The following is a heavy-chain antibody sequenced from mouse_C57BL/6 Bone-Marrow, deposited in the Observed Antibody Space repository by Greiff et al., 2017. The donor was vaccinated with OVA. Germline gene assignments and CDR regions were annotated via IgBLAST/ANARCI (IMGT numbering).Heavy chain of an antibody. D-gene: IGHD3-2*02. V-gene: IGHV1-82*01. Sequence: VQLQQSGPELVKPGASVKISCKASGYAFSSSWMNWVKQRPGKGLEWIGRIYPGDGDTNYNGKFKGKATLTADKSSSTAYMQRSSLTSEDSAVYFCARQQLRPLDYWGQGTTRTVSS. CDR2: IYPGDGDT. CDR3: ARQQLRPLDY. CDR1: GYAFSSSW. J-gene: IGHJ2*01.